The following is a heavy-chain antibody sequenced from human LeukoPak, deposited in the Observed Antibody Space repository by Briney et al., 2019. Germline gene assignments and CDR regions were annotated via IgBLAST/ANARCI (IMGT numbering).Heavy chain of an antibody. Sequence: HAGRSLRLSCAASGFTFSSYGMHWVRQAPGKGLEWVAVIWYDGSNKYYADSVKGRFTISRDNSKNTLYLQMNSLRAEDTAVYYCARERRPGIAAAGVYGMDVWGQGTRSPSP. V-gene: IGHV3-33*01. J-gene: IGHJ6*02. D-gene: IGHD6-13*01. CDR3: ARERRPGIAAAGVYGMDV. CDR1: GFTFSSYG. CDR2: IWYDGSNK.